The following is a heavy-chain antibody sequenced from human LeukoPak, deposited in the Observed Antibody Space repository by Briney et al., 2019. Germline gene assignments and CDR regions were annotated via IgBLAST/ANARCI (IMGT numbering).Heavy chain of an antibody. D-gene: IGHD3-22*01. Sequence: GGSLRLSCVVSGFTFTSTPMNWVRQAPGKGLEWVSASGTGGDTYYADSVKGRFTISRDNSKNTLYLQMTNLRVEDTAVYYCAKKTPGNYPYDYWGQGTLVAASP. CDR1: GFTFTSTP. CDR2: SGTGGDT. V-gene: IGHV3-23*01. CDR3: AKKTPGNYPYDY. J-gene: IGHJ4*02.